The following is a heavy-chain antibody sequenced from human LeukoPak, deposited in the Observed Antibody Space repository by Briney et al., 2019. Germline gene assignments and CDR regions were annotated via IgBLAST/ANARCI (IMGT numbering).Heavy chain of an antibody. CDR1: GGSFSGYY. CDR3: ARHQPHDYGDYRGWFDP. D-gene: IGHD4-17*01. V-gene: IGHV4-34*01. Sequence: PSETLSLTCAVYGGSFSGYYWSWIRQPPGKGLEWIGEINHSGSTNYNPSLKSRVTISVDMSKNQLSLKLSSVTAADTAVYYCARHQPHDYGDYRGWFDPWGQGTLVTVSS. J-gene: IGHJ5*02. CDR2: INHSGST.